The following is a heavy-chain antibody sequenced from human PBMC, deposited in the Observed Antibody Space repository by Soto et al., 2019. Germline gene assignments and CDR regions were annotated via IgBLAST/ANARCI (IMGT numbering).Heavy chain of an antibody. V-gene: IGHV3-64D*06. CDR3: VKGEYYYDSSGYYPFDY. J-gene: IGHJ4*02. D-gene: IGHD3-22*01. CDR1: GFTFSIYA. Sequence: PGGSLRLSCSASGFTFSIYAMHWVRQAPGKGLEYVSSISTNGGSTHYADSVKGRFTISRDNSKNTQYLQMSSLRADDTAVYYWVKGEYYYDSSGYYPFDYWGQGTLVTLSS. CDR2: ISTNGGST.